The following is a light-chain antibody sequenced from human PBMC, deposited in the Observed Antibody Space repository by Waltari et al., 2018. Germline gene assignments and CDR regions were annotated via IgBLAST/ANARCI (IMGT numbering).Light chain of an antibody. CDR1: SSDIGAYDY. CDR3: SSFTSSTTWV. Sequence: QSALTQPASVSGSPGQSITISCIGTSSDIGAYDYVSWYQQTPGKAPKLLIYDVTTWPSGISNRFSGSKSGNTASLTISGLQTEDEAHYYCSSFTSSTTWVFGGGTKVTVL. V-gene: IGLV2-14*03. J-gene: IGLJ3*02. CDR2: DVT.